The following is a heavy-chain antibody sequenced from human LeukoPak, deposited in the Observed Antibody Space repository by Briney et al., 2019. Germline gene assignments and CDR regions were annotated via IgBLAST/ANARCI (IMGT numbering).Heavy chain of an antibody. D-gene: IGHD6-13*01. CDR3: ARWAYSSSWYLYYYYYGMDV. V-gene: IGHV7-4-1*02. CDR2: INTNTGNP. Sequence: ASVKVSCKASGYTFTSYDINWVRQATGQGLEWMGWINTNTGNPTYAQGFTGRFVFSLDTSVSTAYLQISSLKAEDTAVYYCARWAYSSSWYLYYYYYGMDVWGQGTTVTVSS. CDR1: GYTFTSYD. J-gene: IGHJ6*02.